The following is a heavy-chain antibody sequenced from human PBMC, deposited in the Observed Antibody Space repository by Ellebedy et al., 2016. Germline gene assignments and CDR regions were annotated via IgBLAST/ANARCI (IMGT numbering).Heavy chain of an antibody. J-gene: IGHJ4*02. V-gene: IGHV4-59*01. CDR3: ARHHISYGYGRYFDY. CDR2: IYYSGST. CDR1: GGSISSYY. D-gene: IGHD5-18*01. Sequence: SETLSLXCTVSGGSISSYYWSWIRQPPGKGLEWIGYIYYSGSTNYNPSLKSRVTISVDTSKNQFSLKLSSVTAADTAVYYCARHHISYGYGRYFDYWGQGTLVTVSS.